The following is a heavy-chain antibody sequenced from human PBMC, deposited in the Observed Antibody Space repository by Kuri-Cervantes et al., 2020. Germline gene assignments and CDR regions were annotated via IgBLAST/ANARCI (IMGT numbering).Heavy chain of an antibody. V-gene: IGHV3-9*01. CDR1: GFTFSSYW. D-gene: IGHD2-2*01. J-gene: IGHJ6*03. CDR3: ARVRKLGYCSSTSCYARSQDYYYYMDV. Sequence: SLKISCAASGFTFSSYWMHWVRQAPGKGLVWVSGISWNSGSIGYADSVKGRFTISRDNAKNSLYLQMNSLRAEDTAVYYCARVRKLGYCSSTSCYARSQDYYYYMDVWGKGTTVTVSS. CDR2: ISWNSGSI.